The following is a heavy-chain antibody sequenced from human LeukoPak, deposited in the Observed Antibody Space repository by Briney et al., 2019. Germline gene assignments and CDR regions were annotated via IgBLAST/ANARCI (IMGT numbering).Heavy chain of an antibody. Sequence: SETLSLTCTVSGGSISSYPSYWGWIRQPPGKGLEWIVNIYYSGYTYYNPSLKSRVTISVDTSKSQFSLKLSSVTAADTAVYYCTRFYDKYGYYYFDYWGQGTLVTVPS. CDR3: TRFYDKYGYYYFDY. D-gene: IGHD5-24*01. J-gene: IGHJ4*02. CDR2: IYYSGYT. V-gene: IGHV4-39*01. CDR1: GGSISSYPSY.